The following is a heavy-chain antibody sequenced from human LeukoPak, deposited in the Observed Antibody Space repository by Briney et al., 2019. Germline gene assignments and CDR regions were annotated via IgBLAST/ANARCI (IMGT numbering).Heavy chain of an antibody. CDR2: INHSGST. D-gene: IGHD3-22*01. CDR3: TRDNYYDSSGYTDY. J-gene: IGHJ4*02. Sequence: PSETLSLTCAVYGGSFSGYYWSWIRQPPGKGLEWIGEINHSGSTNYNPSLKSRVTISVDRSKNQFSLKLSSVTAADTAVYYCTRDNYYDSSGYTDYWGQGTLVTVSS. V-gene: IGHV4-34*01. CDR1: GGSFSGYY.